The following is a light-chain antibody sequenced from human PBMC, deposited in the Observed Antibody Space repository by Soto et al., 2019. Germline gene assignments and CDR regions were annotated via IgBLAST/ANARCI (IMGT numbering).Light chain of an antibody. V-gene: IGKV1-5*03. CDR3: QHYNSYSEA. J-gene: IGKJ1*01. CDR1: QTISSW. Sequence: DIQMTQSPSTLSGSVGDRVTITCRASQTISSWLAWCQQKPGKAPKLLIYKASTLKSGVPSRFSGSGSGTEFTLTISSLQPDDFAAYYCQHYNSYSEAFGQATKVDIK. CDR2: KAS.